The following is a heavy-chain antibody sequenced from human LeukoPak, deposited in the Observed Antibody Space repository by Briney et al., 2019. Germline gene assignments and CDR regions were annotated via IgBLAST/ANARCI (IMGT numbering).Heavy chain of an antibody. J-gene: IGHJ4*02. CDR3: ARGPHYYDSSGLDY. Sequence: ASVKVSCKASGYTFTGYYMHWVRQAPGQGLEWMGWINPNSGGTNYAQKFQGWVTMTRDTSISTAYMELRSLRSDDTAVYYCARGPHYYDSSGLDYWGQGTLVTVSS. D-gene: IGHD3-22*01. V-gene: IGHV1-2*04. CDR1: GYTFTGYY. CDR2: INPNSGGT.